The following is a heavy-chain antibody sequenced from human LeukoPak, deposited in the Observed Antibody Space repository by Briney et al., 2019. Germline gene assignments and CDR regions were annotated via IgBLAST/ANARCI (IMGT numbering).Heavy chain of an antibody. D-gene: IGHD6-19*01. CDR3: AGGSTVAGTEFDY. J-gene: IGHJ4*02. CDR1: GFTFSSYW. Sequence: GGSLRLSCAASGFTFSSYWMSWVRQAPGKGLEWVANIKQDGSEKYYVDSVKGRFTISRDNAKNSLYLQMNSLRAEDTAVYYCAGGSTVAGTEFDYWGQGTLVTVSS. CDR2: IKQDGSEK. V-gene: IGHV3-7*03.